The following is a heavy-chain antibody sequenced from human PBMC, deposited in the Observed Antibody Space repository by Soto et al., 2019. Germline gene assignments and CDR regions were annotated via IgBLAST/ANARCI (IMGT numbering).Heavy chain of an antibody. V-gene: IGHV1-18*01. J-gene: IGHJ3*02. Sequence: GASVKVSCKASGYTFTNYGISWVRQAPGQGLEWMGWISAYNGDTNYAQKLQGRVTMTTDTSTSTAYMELRSLRSDDTAVYYCARERVSYCSSTSCYGYAFDISGQATIVTVSS. CDR2: ISAYNGDT. D-gene: IGHD2-2*01. CDR3: ARERVSYCSSTSCYGYAFDI. CDR1: GYTFTNYG.